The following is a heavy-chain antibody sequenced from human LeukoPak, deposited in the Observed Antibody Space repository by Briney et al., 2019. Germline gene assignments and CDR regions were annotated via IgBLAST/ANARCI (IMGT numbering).Heavy chain of an antibody. CDR1: GFTVSSNY. J-gene: IGHJ4*02. CDR3: AKDETYVGATYFDY. D-gene: IGHD1-26*01. V-gene: IGHV3-53*01. CDR2: IYSGGST. Sequence: GGSLRLSCAASGFTVSSNYMSWVRQAPGKGLEWVSVIYSGGSTYYADSVKGRFTISRDSSKNTLYLQMNSLRAEDTAVYYCAKDETYVGATYFDYWGQGTLVTISS.